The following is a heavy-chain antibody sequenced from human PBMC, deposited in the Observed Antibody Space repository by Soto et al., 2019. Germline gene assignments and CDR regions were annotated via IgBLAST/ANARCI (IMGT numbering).Heavy chain of an antibody. D-gene: IGHD1-26*01. CDR1: GFTFSGYW. CDR2: IKGDGSST. V-gene: IGHV3-74*01. J-gene: IGHJ4*02. CDR3: ARDPFGATTY. Sequence: EVQLVESGGGLVQPGGSLRLSCAASGFTFSGYWMHWVRQVPGKGLVWVSRIKGDGSSTSYADSVKGRFTISRDNAKNTLYLQMNSLGAEDTAVYYCARDPFGATTYWGQGTLVTVSS.